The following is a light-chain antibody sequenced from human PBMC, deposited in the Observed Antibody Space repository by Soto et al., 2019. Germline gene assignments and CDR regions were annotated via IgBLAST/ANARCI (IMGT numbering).Light chain of an antibody. J-gene: IGKJ1*01. CDR3: QQYNSYST. CDR1: QSISAW. Sequence: DIQMTQSPSTLSASVGDRVTITCRATQSISAWLAWYQQKPGTAPNLLIYEASTLNIGVPSRFSGSGSGTEFTLTIASLQPDDFATYYCQQYNSYSTFGQGTKVEIK. V-gene: IGKV1-5*03. CDR2: EAS.